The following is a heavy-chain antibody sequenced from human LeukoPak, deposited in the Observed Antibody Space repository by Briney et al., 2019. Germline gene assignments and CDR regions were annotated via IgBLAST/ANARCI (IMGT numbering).Heavy chain of an antibody. J-gene: IGHJ4*02. Sequence: PVEGQRLYLAGPRLTDNNTYMRWVRQAPGKGLEWVSVIYIGGSTYYAESVKGRFTISRDSSENTVYLQMTSLRVEDAAVYYCARCKIGSHFDYWGQGTLVTVSS. CDR2: IYIGGST. CDR3: ARCKIGSHFDY. CDR1: RLTDNNTY. D-gene: IGHD1-26*01. V-gene: IGHV3-53*01.